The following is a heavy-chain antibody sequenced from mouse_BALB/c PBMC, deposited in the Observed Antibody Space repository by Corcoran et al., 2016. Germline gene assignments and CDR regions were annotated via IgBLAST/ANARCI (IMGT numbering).Heavy chain of an antibody. D-gene: IGHD2-1*01. V-gene: IGHV9-3-1*01. Sequence: QIQLVQSGPELKKPGETVKISCKASGYTFTNYGMNWVKQAPGKGLKWMGWINTYTGEPTYADDFKGRFAFSLETSASTAYLQINNLKNEDTATYFCARDGNYGYAMDYWGQGTSVTVSS. CDR1: GYTFTNYG. CDR3: ARDGNYGYAMDY. CDR2: INTYTGEP. J-gene: IGHJ4*01.